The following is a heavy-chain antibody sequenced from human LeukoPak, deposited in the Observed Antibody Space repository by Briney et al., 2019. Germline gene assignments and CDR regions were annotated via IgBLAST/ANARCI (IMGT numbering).Heavy chain of an antibody. J-gene: IGHJ3*02. D-gene: IGHD3-22*01. CDR2: IYLSGRT. CDR3: ASGFYNSSGFYAAFDI. CDR1: GGSISSSNW. Sequence: SSGTLSLTCAVSGGSISSSNWWNWVRQPPGKGLEWIGEIYLSGRTTYSPSLKSRATISADKSKNQFSLRLSSVTAADTAVYYCASGFYNSSGFYAAFDIWGLGTLVTVSS. V-gene: IGHV4-4*02.